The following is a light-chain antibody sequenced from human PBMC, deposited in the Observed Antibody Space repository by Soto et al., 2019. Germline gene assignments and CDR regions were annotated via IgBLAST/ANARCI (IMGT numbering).Light chain of an antibody. Sequence: DIVMTQSPLSLPVTPGEPASISCRSSQSLLHSNGYNYLDWYLQKPGQSPQLLNYLGSNRASGVPDRFSGSGSGTDFTLKISRVEAEDAGVYYCMQALQTLHTFGQGTKLEIK. CDR3: MQALQTLHT. CDR1: QSLLHSNGYNY. J-gene: IGKJ2*01. V-gene: IGKV2-28*01. CDR2: LGS.